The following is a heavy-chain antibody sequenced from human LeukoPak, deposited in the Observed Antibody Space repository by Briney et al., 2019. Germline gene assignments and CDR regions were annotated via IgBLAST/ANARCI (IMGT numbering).Heavy chain of an antibody. V-gene: IGHV3-23*01. CDR1: GFTFHSYT. CDR3: AKGYYDRSGYKRAFDY. J-gene: IGHJ4*02. D-gene: IGHD3-22*01. CDR2: IIGSGDAT. Sequence: GSLSLSCPASGFTFHSYTMSLVRPAPRKGPEWASAIIGSGDATYCADSIRGRFTISRDKTKNALDVEMYSVRDEDTSVYYCAKGYYDRSGYKRAFDYWGQGTLVTVSS.